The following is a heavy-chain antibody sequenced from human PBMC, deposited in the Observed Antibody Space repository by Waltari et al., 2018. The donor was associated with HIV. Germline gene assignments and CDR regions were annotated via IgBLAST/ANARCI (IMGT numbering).Heavy chain of an antibody. J-gene: IGHJ4*02. CDR1: GFTFSNFA. Sequence: QVQLVESGGGVVQPGRSLRLSCAASGFTFSNFAMHWVRQAPGKGLEWVAGIWYDGENKDYADSVKGRFTISRDNSKNTLYLQMNSLRVEDTAVYYCARGGYYYDISGYYHYWGQGTLVTVSS. D-gene: IGHD3-22*01. CDR2: IWYDGENK. CDR3: ARGGYYYDISGYYHY. V-gene: IGHV3-33*01.